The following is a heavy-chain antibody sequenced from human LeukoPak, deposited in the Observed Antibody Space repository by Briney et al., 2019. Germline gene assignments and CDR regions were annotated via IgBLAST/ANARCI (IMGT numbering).Heavy chain of an antibody. CDR2: IYYSGST. Sequence: PSETLSLTCTVSGGSISSYYWSWIRQPPGKGLEWIGYIYYSGSTNYNPSLKGRVTISVDTSKNQFSLKLSSVTAADTAVYYCARVRGYDILTGYAFDIWGQGTMVTVSS. V-gene: IGHV4-59*01. D-gene: IGHD3-9*01. CDR3: ARVRGYDILTGYAFDI. CDR1: GGSISSYY. J-gene: IGHJ3*02.